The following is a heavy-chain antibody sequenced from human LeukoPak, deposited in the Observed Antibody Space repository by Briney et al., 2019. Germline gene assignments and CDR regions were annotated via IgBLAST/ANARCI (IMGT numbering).Heavy chain of an antibody. D-gene: IGHD1-7*01. Sequence: GGSLRLSCTASGLIFGDYAMTWARHAPGKGLEWVGFIRSKGSGGTTEYAASVKGRFTFSRDDSESIAYLQMNSLKTEDTAVYYCARGRTRFDYWGQGTLVTVSS. CDR1: GLIFGDYA. CDR3: ARGRTRFDY. V-gene: IGHV3-49*04. CDR2: IRSKGSGGTT. J-gene: IGHJ4*02.